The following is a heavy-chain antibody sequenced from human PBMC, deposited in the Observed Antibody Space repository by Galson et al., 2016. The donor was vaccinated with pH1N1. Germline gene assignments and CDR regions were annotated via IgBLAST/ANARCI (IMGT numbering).Heavy chain of an antibody. D-gene: IGHD3-10*01. CDR1: GGTPTFISYG. Sequence: SVKVSCKASGGTPTFISYGISWVRQVPGQGLEWMGSIITMFGTPNYAQKFQGRLTITADASTSTAYMELSSLRSEDTAIYYCARGLDYYGSGYYVIWGQGTLVTVSS. V-gene: IGHV1-69*13. J-gene: IGHJ4*02. CDR2: IITMFGTP. CDR3: ARGLDYYGSGYYVI.